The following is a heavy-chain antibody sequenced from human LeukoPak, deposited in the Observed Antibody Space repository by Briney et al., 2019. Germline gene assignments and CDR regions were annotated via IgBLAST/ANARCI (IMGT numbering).Heavy chain of an antibody. CDR2: IYSGGTT. CDR1: GFTVSTNY. CDR3: AKDISAYYYDSSGYSNYFDY. V-gene: IGHV3-53*05. D-gene: IGHD3-22*01. Sequence: GGSLRLSCAASGFTVSTNYMSWVRQAPGKGLEWVSVIYSGGTTYYADSVKGRFSISRDNSKNTLYLQMNSLRAEDTALYYCAKDISAYYYDSSGYSNYFDYWGQGTLVTVSS. J-gene: IGHJ4*02.